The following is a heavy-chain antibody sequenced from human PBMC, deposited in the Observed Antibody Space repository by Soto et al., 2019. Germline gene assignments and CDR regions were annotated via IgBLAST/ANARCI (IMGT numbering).Heavy chain of an antibody. Sequence: ASVKVSCKASGYTFTNYDINWVRQAPGQGLEWMGWMNPNSGYRGYAQKFQGRVTMTWDTSISTAYMELRSLRSDDTAVYYCARDDSGSYFPWFGPWGQGTLVTVSS. CDR3: ARDDSGSYFPWFGP. CDR2: MNPNSGYR. D-gene: IGHD1-26*01. J-gene: IGHJ5*02. CDR1: GYTFTNYD. V-gene: IGHV1-8*01.